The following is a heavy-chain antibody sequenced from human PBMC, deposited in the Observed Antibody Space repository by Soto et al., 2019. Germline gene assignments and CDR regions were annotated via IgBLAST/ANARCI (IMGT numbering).Heavy chain of an antibody. CDR1: GGSISSSSYY. V-gene: IGHV4-39*01. CDR2: IYYSGST. Sequence: SETLSLTCTVSGGSISSSSYYWGWIRQPPGKGLEWIGSIYYSGSTYYNPSLKSRVTISVDTSKNQFSLKLSSVTAADTAVYYCARRREYYYDSSGLHFDYWGQGTLVTVSS. CDR3: ARRREYYYDSSGLHFDY. J-gene: IGHJ4*02. D-gene: IGHD3-22*01.